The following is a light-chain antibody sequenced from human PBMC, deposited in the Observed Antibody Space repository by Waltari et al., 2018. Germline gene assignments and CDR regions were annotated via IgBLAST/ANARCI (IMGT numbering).Light chain of an antibody. CDR3: NSFTSSNTVI. CDR2: DVR. Sequence: QSALTQPASVSGSPGQSITISCTGTSSDIGRYNYVSLFQQHPSKAPKLMIYDVRNRPSGVSNRFSVSKSDYTASLTISGLQAEDEAVYFCNSFTSSNTVIFGGGTKLTV. CDR1: SSDIGRYNY. J-gene: IGLJ2*01. V-gene: IGLV2-14*03.